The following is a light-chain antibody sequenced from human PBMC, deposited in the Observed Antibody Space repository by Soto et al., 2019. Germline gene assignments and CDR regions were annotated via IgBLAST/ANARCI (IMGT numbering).Light chain of an antibody. V-gene: IGKV2-40*01. CDR2: TVS. CDR3: MQRIEFSSTT. J-gene: IGKJ2*01. Sequence: DIVMTQTPLSLPVTPGEPASISCRSSQSLLESDDGNTYLDWYLQKPGQSPQLLIYTVSYRASGVPDRFSGSGSGTDFTLKISRVEAEDVGVYYCMQRIEFSSTTFGQGTKLEIK. CDR1: QSLLESDDGNTY.